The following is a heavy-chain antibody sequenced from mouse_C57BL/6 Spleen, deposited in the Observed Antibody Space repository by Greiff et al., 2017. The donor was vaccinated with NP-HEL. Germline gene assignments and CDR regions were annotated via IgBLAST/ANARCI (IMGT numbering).Heavy chain of an antibody. V-gene: IGHV5-6*01. CDR2: ISSGGSYT. CDR3: ARHQGTLYYFDY. Sequence: EVKLVESGGDLVKPGGSLKLSCAASGFTFSSYGMSWVRQTPDKRLEWVATISSGGSYTYSPDSVKGRFTISRDNAKNTLYLQMSSLKSEDTAMYYCARHQGTLYYFDYWGQGTTLTVSS. D-gene: IGHD3-2*02. CDR1: GFTFSSYG. J-gene: IGHJ2*01.